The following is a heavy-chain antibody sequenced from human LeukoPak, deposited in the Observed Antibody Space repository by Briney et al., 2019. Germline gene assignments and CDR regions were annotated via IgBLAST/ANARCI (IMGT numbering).Heavy chain of an antibody. CDR2: IWYDGSNK. J-gene: IGHJ4*02. V-gene: IGHV3-33*06. CDR3: AKKMGTGNFYFDY. D-gene: IGHD3-10*01. Sequence: PGGSLRLSCAASGFTFSSYGMHWVRQAPGKGLEWVAVIWYDGSNKYYADSVKGRFTISRDNTKNTLYLQMNSLRAEDTAVYYCAKKMGTGNFYFDYWGQGTLVTVSS. CDR1: GFTFSSYG.